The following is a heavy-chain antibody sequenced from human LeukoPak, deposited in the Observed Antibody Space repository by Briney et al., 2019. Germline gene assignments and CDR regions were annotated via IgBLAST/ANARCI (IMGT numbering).Heavy chain of an antibody. Sequence: GASVKVSCNASGYTFTSYGISWVRQAPGQGLEWVGWISAYNGNTNYAQKLQGRLTMTTDTYTSTACMEQRSLRSDDTAMYYCARDPVLVSYSSSSGGRDYWGQGTLVTVSS. CDR1: GYTFTSYG. CDR3: ARDPVLVSYSSSSGGRDY. D-gene: IGHD6-6*01. CDR2: ISAYNGNT. J-gene: IGHJ4*02. V-gene: IGHV1-18*01.